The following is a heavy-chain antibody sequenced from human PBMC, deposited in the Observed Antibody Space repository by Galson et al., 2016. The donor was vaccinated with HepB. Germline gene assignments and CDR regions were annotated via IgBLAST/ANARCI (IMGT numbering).Heavy chain of an antibody. CDR2: IIPILGIA. D-gene: IGHD2-8*02. CDR1: GGTFSSYA. CDR3: ARRLVGSYGNAFDI. Sequence: SVKVSCKASGGTFSSYAISWVRQAPGQGLEWMGRIIPILGIANYAQKFQGRVTITADKSTSTAYMELSSLRSEDTAVYYCARRLVGSYGNAFDIWGQGTLVTVSS. J-gene: IGHJ3*02. V-gene: IGHV1-69*04.